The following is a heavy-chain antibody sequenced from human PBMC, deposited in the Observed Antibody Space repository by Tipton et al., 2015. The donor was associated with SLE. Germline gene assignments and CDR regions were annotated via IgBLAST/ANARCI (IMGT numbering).Heavy chain of an antibody. Sequence: TLSLTCAVYGGSFSGYYWSWIRQPPGKGLEWIGEINHSGSTNYNPSLKSRVTISVDTSKNQFSLKLSSVTAADTAVYYCAVEEASCGGNDFDYWGQGTLVTVSS. J-gene: IGHJ4*02. CDR2: INHSGST. CDR3: AVEEASCGGNDFDY. D-gene: IGHD2-21*01. CDR1: GGSFSGYY. V-gene: IGHV4-34*01.